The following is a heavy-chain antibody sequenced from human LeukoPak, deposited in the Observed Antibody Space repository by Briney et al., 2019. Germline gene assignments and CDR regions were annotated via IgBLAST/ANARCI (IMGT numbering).Heavy chain of an antibody. J-gene: IGHJ4*02. CDR2: INAGNGNT. CDR3: ARGRSPRITMVRGVIRRYYFDY. D-gene: IGHD3-10*01. CDR1: GYTFTSYA. Sequence: ASVKVSCKASGYTFTSYAMHWVRQAPGQRLEWMGWINAGNGNTKYSQKFQGRVTITRDTSASTAYMELSSLRSEDTAVYYCARGRSPRITMVRGVIRRYYFDYWGQGTLVTVSS. V-gene: IGHV1-3*01.